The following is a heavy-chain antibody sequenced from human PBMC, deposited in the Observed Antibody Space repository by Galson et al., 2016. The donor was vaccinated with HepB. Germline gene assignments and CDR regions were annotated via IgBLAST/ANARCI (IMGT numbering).Heavy chain of an antibody. CDR3: ARDSDTSGLHWYFYL. J-gene: IGHJ2*01. Sequence: SLRLSCAASGFTFSSYEMNWVRQAPGKGLEWVSYVSTSGSATTMFYADSVKGRFTVSRDQAKNTLYMQMNSLRAEDTAVYYCARDSDTSGLHWYFYLWGRGTLVTVSS. CDR2: VSTSGSATTM. V-gene: IGHV3-48*03. CDR1: GFTFSSYE. D-gene: IGHD3-22*01.